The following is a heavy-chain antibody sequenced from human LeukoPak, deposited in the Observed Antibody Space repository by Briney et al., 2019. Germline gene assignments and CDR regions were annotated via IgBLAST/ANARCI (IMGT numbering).Heavy chain of an antibody. D-gene: IGHD3-22*01. CDR1: GFTFSSYS. Sequence: GGSLRLSCAASGFTFSSYSMNWVRQAPGKGLEWVASISSSSYIYYADSVKGRFTISRDNAKNSLYLQMNSLRAEDTAVYYCARDFERPYYYDSSPFDPWGQGTLVTVSS. J-gene: IGHJ5*02. V-gene: IGHV3-21*01. CDR2: ISSSSYI. CDR3: ARDFERPYYYDSSPFDP.